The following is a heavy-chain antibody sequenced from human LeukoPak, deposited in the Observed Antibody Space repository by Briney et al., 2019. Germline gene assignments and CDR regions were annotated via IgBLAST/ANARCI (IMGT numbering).Heavy chain of an antibody. CDR3: ARVGEYQLLYFDY. Sequence: SETLSLTCTVSGGSISSGDYYWSWIRQPPGKGLEWIGYIYCSGSTNYNPSLKSRVTISVDTSKNQFSLKLSSVTAADTAVYYCARVGEYQLLYFDYWGQGTLVTVSS. V-gene: IGHV4-61*08. J-gene: IGHJ4*02. CDR2: IYCSGST. CDR1: GGSISSGDYY. D-gene: IGHD2-2*01.